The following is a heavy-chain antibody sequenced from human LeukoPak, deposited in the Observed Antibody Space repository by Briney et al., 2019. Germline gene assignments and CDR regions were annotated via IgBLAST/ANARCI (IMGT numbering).Heavy chain of an antibody. Sequence: GGSLRLSCAASGFPFSSHWLSWFRQSPGKGLEWVAHINQDGSEKYYVDSVKGRFTISRDNSKNSLYLQMNSLRTEDTALYYCAKGNYYYDSSGSFDYWGQGTLVTVSS. J-gene: IGHJ4*02. CDR2: INQDGSEK. CDR1: GFPFSSHW. V-gene: IGHV3-7*03. D-gene: IGHD3-22*01. CDR3: AKGNYYYDSSGSFDY.